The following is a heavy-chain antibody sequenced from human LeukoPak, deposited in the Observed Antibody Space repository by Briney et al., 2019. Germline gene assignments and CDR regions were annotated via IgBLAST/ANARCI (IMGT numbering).Heavy chain of an antibody. Sequence: GKSLKISCKGSGYSITSHWIGRVRQMPAKDLEWMGIIYPTDSDTRYNPSFEGQVTISADKSISTAYLQWSSLKASDTAMYYCARLAAAGKVNYYYYYMDVWGKGTTVTVSS. V-gene: IGHV5-51*01. CDR1: GYSITSHW. CDR2: IYPTDSDT. D-gene: IGHD6-13*01. CDR3: ARLAAAGKVNYYYYYMDV. J-gene: IGHJ6*03.